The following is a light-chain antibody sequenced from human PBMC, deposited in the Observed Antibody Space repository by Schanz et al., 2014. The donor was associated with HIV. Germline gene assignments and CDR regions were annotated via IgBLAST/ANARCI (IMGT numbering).Light chain of an antibody. V-gene: IGLV2-14*01. J-gene: IGLJ2*01. Sequence: QSVLTQPASVSGSPGQSITISCTGTSSDVGGYSSVSWYQQHPGKVPKLMIYDVSNRPSGVSNRFSASKSGNTASLTISGLQAEDEADYYCSSYAGSRSLLFGGGTKLTVL. CDR1: SSDVGGYSS. CDR2: DVS. CDR3: SSYAGSRSLL.